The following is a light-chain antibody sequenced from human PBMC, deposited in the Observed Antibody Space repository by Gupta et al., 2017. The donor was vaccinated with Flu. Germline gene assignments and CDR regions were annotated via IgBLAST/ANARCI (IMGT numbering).Light chain of an antibody. J-gene: IGKJ2*01. CDR1: QSITNNF. CDR2: GAF. CDR3: QQYATSLYT. Sequence: EIVLTQTPDTLYLSPGDRATLSCRASQSITNNFLAWYQQKSGQAPRLLIYGAFDRATGIPDRFSGSGSGTDFTLTISRLEPEDFAVYYCQQYATSLYTFGQGTKLEIK. V-gene: IGKV3-20*01.